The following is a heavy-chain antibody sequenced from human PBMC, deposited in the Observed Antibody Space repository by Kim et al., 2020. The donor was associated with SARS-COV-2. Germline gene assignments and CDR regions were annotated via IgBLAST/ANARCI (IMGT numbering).Heavy chain of an antibody. CDR2: IYHSGST. J-gene: IGHJ5*02. CDR3: ARVRGVGGYDCCWFDP. CDR1: GYSISSGYY. D-gene: IGHD5-12*01. Sequence: SETLSLTCTVSGYSISSGYYWGWIRQPPGKGLEWIGSIYHSGSTYYNPSLKSRVTISVDTSKNQFSLKLISVTAADTAVYYCARVRGVGGYDCCWFDPWGQGTLLTVSS. V-gene: IGHV4-38-2*02.